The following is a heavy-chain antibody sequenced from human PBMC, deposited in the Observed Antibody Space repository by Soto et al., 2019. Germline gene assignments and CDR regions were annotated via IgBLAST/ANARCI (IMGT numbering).Heavy chain of an antibody. D-gene: IGHD3-9*01. J-gene: IGHJ3*02. CDR3: ARGGSNDWQVAFDI. V-gene: IGHV4-34*01. Sequence: SETLSLTCVVSGGSFSTYYYNWIRQSPGKGLEWIGEINHSGSNNYSSSLKSRVTMSLDTSKNQFSLKLTSVTAADTAVYYCARGGSNDWQVAFDIWGQGTMVTVSS. CDR2: INHSGSN. CDR1: GGSFSTYY.